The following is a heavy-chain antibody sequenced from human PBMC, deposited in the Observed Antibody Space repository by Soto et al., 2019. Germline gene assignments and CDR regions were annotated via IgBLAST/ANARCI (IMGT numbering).Heavy chain of an antibody. CDR3: AKRLATAGVLDS. Sequence: GGSLRLSCAASGFTFSSYAMSWVRQAPGKVLEGVSLISGDGGMTYYADPVKGRFTISIDNSKNTVSLQMNSLRAEDTALYYCAKRLATAGVLDSWGQGTLVTVSS. CDR2: ISGDGGMT. D-gene: IGHD6-13*01. V-gene: IGHV3-23*01. CDR1: GFTFSSYA. J-gene: IGHJ4*02.